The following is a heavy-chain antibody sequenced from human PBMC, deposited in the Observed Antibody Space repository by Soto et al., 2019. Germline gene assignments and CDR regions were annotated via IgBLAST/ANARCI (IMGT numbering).Heavy chain of an antibody. J-gene: IGHJ6*02. CDR2: ISYDGSNK. V-gene: IGHV3-30-3*01. CDR1: GFTFSSYA. D-gene: IGHD6-13*01. Sequence: QVQLVESGGGVVQPGRSLRLSCAASGFTFSSYAMHWVRQAPGKGLEWVAVISYDGSNKYYADSVKGRFTISRDNSKNTLYLQMNSLRAEDTAVYYCARGGRAAAGMHANYYYGMDVWGQGTTVTVSS. CDR3: ARGGRAAAGMHANYYYGMDV.